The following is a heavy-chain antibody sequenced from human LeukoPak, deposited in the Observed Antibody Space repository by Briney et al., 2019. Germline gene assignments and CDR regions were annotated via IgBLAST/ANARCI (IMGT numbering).Heavy chain of an antibody. CDR2: IYYSGST. CDR3: ARGDSSGWYYWFDP. J-gene: IGHJ5*02. CDR1: GGSISSYY. V-gene: IGHV4-59*01. D-gene: IGHD6-19*01. Sequence: SETLSLTCTVSGGSISSYYWGWIRQPPGKGLEWIGYIYYSGSTNYNPSLKSRVTISVDTSKNQFSLKLSSVTAADTAVYYCARGDSSGWYYWFDPWGQGTLVTVSS.